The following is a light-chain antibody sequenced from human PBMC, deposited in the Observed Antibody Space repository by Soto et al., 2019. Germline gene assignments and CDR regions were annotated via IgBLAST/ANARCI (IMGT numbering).Light chain of an antibody. V-gene: IGKV3-15*01. Sequence: EIVMTQSPATLSVSPGERATLSFRANQSVSSNLAWCQQKPGQAPRLLIYAASTRATGIPARFSGSGSGTEFTLTISSLQSEDFAVYYCQQYNKWPVFGQGTNVDIK. J-gene: IGKJ1*01. CDR3: QQYNKWPV. CDR2: AAS. CDR1: QSVSSN.